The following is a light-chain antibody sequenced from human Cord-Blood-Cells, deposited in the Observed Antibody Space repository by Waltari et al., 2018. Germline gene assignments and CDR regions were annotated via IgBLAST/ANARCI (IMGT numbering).Light chain of an antibody. J-gene: IGKJ1*01. CDR1: QSVSSSY. CDR3: QQYGSSPPWT. V-gene: IGKV3D-20*01. CDR2: DAS. Sequence: EIVLTQSPGTLSLSPGERATLSCRASQSVSSSYLAWYQQKPGLAPRLLIYDASSRATGIPDRFSGSGSGTDFTLTISRLEPEDFAVYYCQQYGSSPPWTFGQGTKVEIK.